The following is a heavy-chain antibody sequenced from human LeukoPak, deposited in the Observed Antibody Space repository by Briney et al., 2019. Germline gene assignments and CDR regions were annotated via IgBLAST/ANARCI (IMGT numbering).Heavy chain of an antibody. D-gene: IGHD6-13*01. J-gene: IGHJ2*01. CDR1: AFTFSRYS. CDR3: SETTTIVGYTSRELGHWYFDL. CDR2: ISGSSSYI. Sequence: GGSLRLSCAASAFTFSRYSMNWVRQAPGKGLEWVSSISGSSSYIYYADSVKGRFTISRDNAKNSLYLQMNSLRAEDTAVFYLSETTTIVGYTSRELGHWYFDLWGRGTLVTVSS. V-gene: IGHV3-21*01.